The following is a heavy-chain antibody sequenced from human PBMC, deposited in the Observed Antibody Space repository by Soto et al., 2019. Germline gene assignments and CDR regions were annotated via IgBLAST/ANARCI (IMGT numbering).Heavy chain of an antibody. CDR3: ASPMDCRGYSDPDAFAI. J-gene: IGHJ3*02. D-gene: IGHD3-22*01. CDR1: GGTFSSYA. V-gene: IGHV1-69*01. Sequence: QVQLVQSGAEVKKPGSSVKVSCKASGGTFSSYAISWVRQAPGQGLEWMGGIIPIFGTVNYAQKFQGRVTITADEHRTTAYIELSSLSSEDTAVYYCASPMDCRGYSDPDAFAIWGQGTRVTVS. CDR2: IIPIFGTV.